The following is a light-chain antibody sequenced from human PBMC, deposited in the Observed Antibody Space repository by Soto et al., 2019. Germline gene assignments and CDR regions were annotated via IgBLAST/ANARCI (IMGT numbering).Light chain of an antibody. Sequence: EIALTQSPATLSLSPGETATLSCRANQLISNYLAWYQQKPGQAPRLLIYDASNRATGIPARFSGSGSGTDFTLTISSLEPEDFAVYYCQQRGNWPLTFGGGTKVDIK. CDR3: QQRGNWPLT. CDR1: QLISNY. J-gene: IGKJ4*01. V-gene: IGKV3-11*01. CDR2: DAS.